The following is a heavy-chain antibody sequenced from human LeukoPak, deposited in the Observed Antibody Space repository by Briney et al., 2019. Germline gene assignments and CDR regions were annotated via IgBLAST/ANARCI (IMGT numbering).Heavy chain of an antibody. CDR2: IYYGGST. V-gene: IGHV4-59*01. CDR3: VRGAGGRHIDY. CDR1: GGSISSYY. D-gene: IGHD3-10*01. Sequence: SETLSLTCTVSGGSISSYYWSWIRQPPGKGLEYVGYIYYGGSTNYNPSLGGRVTISLDTSKNQFSLKLSSVTAADTAVYYCVRGAGGRHIDYWGQGTLVTVSS. J-gene: IGHJ4*02.